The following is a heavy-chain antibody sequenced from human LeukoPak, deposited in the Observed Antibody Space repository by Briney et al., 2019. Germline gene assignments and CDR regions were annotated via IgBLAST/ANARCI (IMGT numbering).Heavy chain of an antibody. CDR3: AKDLGASETYYDILTGYNYFDY. J-gene: IGHJ4*02. Sequence: PGGSLRLSCAASGFTFSSYAMSWVRQAPGKGLEWVSAISGSGGSTYYADSVKGRFTISRDNSKNTLYLQMNSLRAEDTAIYYCAKDLGASETYYDILTGYNYFDYWGQGTLVTVSS. CDR2: ISGSGGST. CDR1: GFTFSSYA. D-gene: IGHD3-9*01. V-gene: IGHV3-23*01.